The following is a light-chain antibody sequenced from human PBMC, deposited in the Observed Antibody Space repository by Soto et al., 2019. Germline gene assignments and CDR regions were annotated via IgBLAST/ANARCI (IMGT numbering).Light chain of an antibody. Sequence: DIQMTQSPSTLSASVGDRVTVTCRASQSINTWLAWYQQKPGKAPKLLIYDASSLQSGVPSRFTGRGSGTEFTLTISSLQPDDFATYYCQQYDTYSRTFG. CDR1: QSINTW. CDR3: QQYDTYSRT. J-gene: IGKJ1*01. V-gene: IGKV1-5*01. CDR2: DAS.